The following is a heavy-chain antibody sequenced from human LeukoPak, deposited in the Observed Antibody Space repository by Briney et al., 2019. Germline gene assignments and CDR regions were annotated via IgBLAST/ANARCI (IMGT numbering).Heavy chain of an antibody. CDR1: GFTFSSYW. J-gene: IGHJ4*02. CDR2: IKQDGSEK. D-gene: IGHD3-22*01. CDR3: AREGKGYYYDSSGYYFDY. V-gene: IGHV3-7*01. Sequence: PGGSLRLSCGASGFTFSSYWMSWVRQAPGKGLEWVANIKQDGSEKYYVDSVKGRFTISRDNAKNSLYLQMNSLRAEDTAVYYCAREGKGYYYDSSGYYFDYWGQGTLVTVSS.